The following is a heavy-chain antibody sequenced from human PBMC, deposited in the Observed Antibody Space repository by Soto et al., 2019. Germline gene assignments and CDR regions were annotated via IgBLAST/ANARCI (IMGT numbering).Heavy chain of an antibody. CDR1: GDSISSGGSY. CDR2: TYYIGSP. Sequence: SETLSLTCTVSGDSISSGGSYWTWIRQHPGKGLEWIGYTYYIGSPYYNPSLQSRVTISVDTSKNQVSLKPSSVTAADTAVYYCARAGGTVEDINFYGLEVWGQGTTVTVSS. D-gene: IGHD1-26*01. J-gene: IGHJ6*02. V-gene: IGHV4-31*03. CDR3: ARAGGTVEDINFYGLEV.